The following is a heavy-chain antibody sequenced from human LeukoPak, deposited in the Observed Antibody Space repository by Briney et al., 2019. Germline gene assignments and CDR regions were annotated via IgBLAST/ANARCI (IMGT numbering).Heavy chain of an antibody. J-gene: IGHJ4*02. Sequence: PGGSLRLSCAASGFTFSSYAMHWVRQAPGKGLEWVAVISYDGSNKYYADSVKGRFTISRDNSKNTLYLQMNSLRAEDTAVYYCAKDLDHDYGDYWGQGTLVTVSS. CDR3: AKDLDHDYGDY. CDR1: GFTFSSYA. CDR2: ISYDGSNK. V-gene: IGHV3-30*04.